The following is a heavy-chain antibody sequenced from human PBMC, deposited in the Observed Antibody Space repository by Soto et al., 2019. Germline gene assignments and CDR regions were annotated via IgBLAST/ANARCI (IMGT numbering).Heavy chain of an antibody. J-gene: IGHJ6*02. Sequence: ATLSLTCTVSGGSISSYYWSGMRQPPGKGLEWIGYIYYSGSTNYNPSLKSRVTISVDTSKNQFSLKLSSVTAADPAVYYCARGYSSWYVLGGYGMDVWGQGTTVTVSS. CDR1: GGSISSYY. CDR2: IYYSGST. CDR3: ARGYSSWYVLGGYGMDV. D-gene: IGHD6-13*01. V-gene: IGHV4-59*01.